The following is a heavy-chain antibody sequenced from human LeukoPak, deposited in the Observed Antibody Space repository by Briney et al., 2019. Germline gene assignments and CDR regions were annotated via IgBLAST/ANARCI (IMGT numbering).Heavy chain of an antibody. Sequence: GESLKISCKGSGYSFTSYWISWVRQMRGKGLEWMGRIDPSDSYTNYSPSFQGHVTISADKSISTAYLQWSSLKASDTAMYYCARRYNWNDDGYYYYGMDVWGQGTTVTVSS. CDR3: ARRYNWNDDGYYYYGMDV. CDR1: GYSFTSYW. D-gene: IGHD1-1*01. V-gene: IGHV5-10-1*01. CDR2: IDPSDSYT. J-gene: IGHJ6*02.